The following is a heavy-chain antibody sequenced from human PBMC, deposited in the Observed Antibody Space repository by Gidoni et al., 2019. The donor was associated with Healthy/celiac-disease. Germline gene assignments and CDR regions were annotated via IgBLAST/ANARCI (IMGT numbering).Heavy chain of an antibody. J-gene: IGHJ2*01. V-gene: IGHV3-23*01. Sequence: EVQLLESGGGLVQPGGSLRLSCAASGFTFSSYAMSWVRQAPGKGMELVSAISGSGGSTYYADSVKGRFTISRDNSKNTLYLQMNSLRAEDTAVYYCAKDGWNYGWYFDLWGRGTLVTVSS. D-gene: IGHD1-7*01. CDR3: AKDGWNYGWYFDL. CDR1: GFTFSSYA. CDR2: ISGSGGST.